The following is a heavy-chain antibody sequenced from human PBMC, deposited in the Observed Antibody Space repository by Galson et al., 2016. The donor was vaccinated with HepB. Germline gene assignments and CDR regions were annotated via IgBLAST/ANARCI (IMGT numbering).Heavy chain of an antibody. CDR3: ARHGDDSGDFGGTFVDH. CDR2: VNQDGSEK. Sequence: SLRLSCAVSGFNCSKYWMTWVRQAPGKGLEWVANVNQDGSEKNYVDYVKGRFIISRDNAKNSLLLQMNNLTVEDTAVYYCARHGDDSGDFGGTFVDHWGRGNLVAVSS. J-gene: IGHJ4*02. CDR1: GFNCSKYW. D-gene: IGHD4-23*01. V-gene: IGHV3-7*02.